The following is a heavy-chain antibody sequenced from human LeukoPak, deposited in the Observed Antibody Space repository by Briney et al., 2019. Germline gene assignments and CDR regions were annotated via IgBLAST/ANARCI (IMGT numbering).Heavy chain of an antibody. Sequence: ASVKVSFKASGGTFSSYAISWVRQAPGQGLEWMGGIIPIFGTANYAQKFQGRVTITADESTSTAYMELSSLRSEDTAVYYCARARAKQLPDAFDIWGQGTMVTVSS. CDR3: ARARAKQLPDAFDI. J-gene: IGHJ3*02. D-gene: IGHD6-6*01. CDR2: IIPIFGTA. V-gene: IGHV1-69*13. CDR1: GGTFSSYA.